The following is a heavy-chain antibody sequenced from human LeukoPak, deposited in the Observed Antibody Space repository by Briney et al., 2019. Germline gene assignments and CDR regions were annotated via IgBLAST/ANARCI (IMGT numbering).Heavy chain of an antibody. Sequence: GASVKVSCKASGYTFTNYVIYWVRQAPGQRLEWMGWINTGNGNTKYSKRFRGRVTVTRDTSATTAYMELSSLRSEDTAVYYCARALSSTSLVGMDVWGKGTTVTVSS. CDR1: GYTFTNYV. CDR2: INTGNGNT. J-gene: IGHJ6*04. CDR3: ARALSSTSLVGMDV. D-gene: IGHD2-2*01. V-gene: IGHV1-3*04.